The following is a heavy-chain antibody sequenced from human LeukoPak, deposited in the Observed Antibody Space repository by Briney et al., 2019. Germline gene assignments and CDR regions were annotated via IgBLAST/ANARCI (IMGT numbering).Heavy chain of an antibody. CDR1: GGSISSYY. D-gene: IGHD3-10*01. CDR2: IYYSGST. CDR3: ARQDSGRAFDI. Sequence: ASETLSLTCTVSGGSISSYYWSWIRQPPGKGLEWIWYIYYSGSTNYNPSLKSRVTISVDTSKNQFSLKLSSVTAADTAVYYFARQDSGRAFDIWGQGTMVTVSS. J-gene: IGHJ3*02. V-gene: IGHV4-59*08.